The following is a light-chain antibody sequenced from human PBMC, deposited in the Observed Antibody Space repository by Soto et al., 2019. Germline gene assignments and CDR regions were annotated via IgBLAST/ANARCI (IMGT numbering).Light chain of an antibody. CDR2: DAS. Sequence: DIQMTQSTSTLSASVGDRVTITCRASQSISSWLAWYQQKPGKAPKLLIYDASSLESGVPSRFSGSGSGTEFTLTISSLQPDDFATYYCQQYNSYSGTFGQVTKV. CDR3: QQYNSYSGT. V-gene: IGKV1-5*01. J-gene: IGKJ1*01. CDR1: QSISSW.